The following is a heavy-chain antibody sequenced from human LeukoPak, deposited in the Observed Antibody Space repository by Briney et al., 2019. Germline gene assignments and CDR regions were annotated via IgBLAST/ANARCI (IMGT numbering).Heavy chain of an antibody. CDR3: AKVYKEHIAARPDRQDY. D-gene: IGHD6-6*01. CDR1: GFTFRSYG. CDR2: INASGGST. Sequence: PGGSLRLSCAASGFTFRSYGMGWVRQAPGKGLEWVSSINASGGSTYYADSVKGRFTSSRDNDKNTLYLQMNSLRAEDTAVYYCAKVYKEHIAARPDRQDYWGQGTLVTVSS. J-gene: IGHJ4*02. V-gene: IGHV3-23*01.